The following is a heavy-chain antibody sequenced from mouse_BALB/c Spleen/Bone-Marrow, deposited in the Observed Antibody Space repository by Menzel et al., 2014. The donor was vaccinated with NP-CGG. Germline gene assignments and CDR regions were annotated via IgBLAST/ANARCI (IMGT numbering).Heavy chain of an antibody. CDR3: ARNYYGSSYWYFDV. CDR1: GFSLTSYG. J-gene: IGHJ1*01. D-gene: IGHD1-1*01. CDR2: IWSGGST. Sequence: EKEVDSGPGLVQPSQSLSITCTVSGFSLTSYGVHWVRQSPGKGLEWLGVIWSGGSTDYNAAFISRLSISKDNSKSQVFFKMNSLQANDTAIYYCARNYYGSSYWYFDVWGAGTTVTVSS. V-gene: IGHV2-2*02.